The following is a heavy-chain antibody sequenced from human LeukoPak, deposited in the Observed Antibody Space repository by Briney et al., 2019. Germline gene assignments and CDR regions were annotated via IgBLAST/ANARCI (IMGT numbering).Heavy chain of an antibody. CDR3: ARDEDPGNAFDI. CDR1: GFTFSSYS. Sequence: GGSLRLSCAASGFTFSSYSMNWVRQAPGKGLEWVSSISSSSSYIYYADSVKGRFTISRDNAKNSLYLQMNSLRAEDTAVYYCARDEDPGNAFDIWGQGTMVTVSS. CDR2: ISSSSSYI. V-gene: IGHV3-21*01. J-gene: IGHJ3*02. D-gene: IGHD2-15*01.